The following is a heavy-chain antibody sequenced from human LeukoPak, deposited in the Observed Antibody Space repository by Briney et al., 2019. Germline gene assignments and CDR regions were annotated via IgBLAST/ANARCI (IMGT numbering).Heavy chain of an antibody. D-gene: IGHD3-10*01. V-gene: IGHV4-34*01. Sequence: SETLSLTCAVYGGSFSGYYWSWIRQPPGKGLEWIGEINHSGSTNYNPSLKSRVTISVDTSKNQFSLKLSSVTAADTAVYYCARRRGSGSYQVTPKTNWFDPWGQGTLVTVSS. CDR2: INHSGST. J-gene: IGHJ5*02. CDR1: GGSFSGYY. CDR3: ARRRGSGSYQVTPKTNWFDP.